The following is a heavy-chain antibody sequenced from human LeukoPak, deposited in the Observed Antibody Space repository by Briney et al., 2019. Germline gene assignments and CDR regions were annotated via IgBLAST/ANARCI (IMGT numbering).Heavy chain of an antibody. D-gene: IGHD6-19*01. CDR2: ISYDGSNK. CDR3: ARGGVAAYFDY. CDR1: GFTFSSYD. Sequence: GGSLRLSCAASGFTFSSYDMHWVRQAPGKGLDWLAVISYDGSNKYYADSVKGRFTISRDNSKNTFLQMNSLRAEDTAVYYCARGGVAAYFDYWGQGTLVTVSS. J-gene: IGHJ4*02. V-gene: IGHV3-30*04.